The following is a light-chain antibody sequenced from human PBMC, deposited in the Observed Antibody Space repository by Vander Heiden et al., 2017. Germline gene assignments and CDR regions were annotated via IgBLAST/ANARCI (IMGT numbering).Light chain of an antibody. CDR1: QSLSRNF. J-gene: IGKJ4*01. Sequence: NVLTQSPGTLSLSPGQSATLSCRASQSLSRNFLAWYQQKPGQSPRLLIYGASNRAAGTPDWFSGSGSGTAFTLTISRLEPEDFAVYFCQQYDKLPLTFGGGTKVDLK. CDR3: QQYDKLPLT. CDR2: GAS. V-gene: IGKV3-20*01.